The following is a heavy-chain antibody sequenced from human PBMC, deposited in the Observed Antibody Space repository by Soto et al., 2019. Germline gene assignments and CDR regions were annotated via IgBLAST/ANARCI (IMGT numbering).Heavy chain of an antibody. CDR2: ISGNGANT. CDR3: AKTWSGLGTYYQVDY. D-gene: IGHD3-10*01. CDR1: GFTFSNYA. J-gene: IGHJ4*02. Sequence: EVQLLESGGGLVQPGGSLRLSCAASGFTFSNYAMSWVRQAPGKGLEWVSGISGNGANTFYADSVKGRLTISRDNSKNTLYLQLNSPRGAHTGVYYFAKTWSGLGTYYQVDYWGQGTLVTVSS. V-gene: IGHV3-23*01.